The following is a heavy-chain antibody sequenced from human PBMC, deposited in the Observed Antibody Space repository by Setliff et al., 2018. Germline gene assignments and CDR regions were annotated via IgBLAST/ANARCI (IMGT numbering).Heavy chain of an antibody. CDR3: ARENTAKNFWGEESDY. CDR2: FDPEDGET. Sequence: ASVKVSCKVSGYTLTELSMHWVRQAPGKGLEWMGGFDPEDGETIYAQKFQGRVKMTRDTSTNTVYMQLNSLRFEDRAVYYCARENTAKNFWGEESDYWGQGTLVTVS. V-gene: IGHV1-24*01. J-gene: IGHJ4*02. CDR1: GYTLTELS. D-gene: IGHD3-3*01.